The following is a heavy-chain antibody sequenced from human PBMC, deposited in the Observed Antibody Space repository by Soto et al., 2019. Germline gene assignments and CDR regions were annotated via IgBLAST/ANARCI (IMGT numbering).Heavy chain of an antibody. D-gene: IGHD1-26*01. Sequence: QVQLQESGPGLVKPSETLSLTCIVSGGSVSNDAYYWSWIRQPPGKGLEWIGYIYHSGSTYYKPSLRSRVAISAATSANQFSLKVSSVTAADTAVYYCARLGIGWEFPFDYWGQGTLVNVSS. CDR2: IYHSGST. CDR3: ARLGIGWEFPFDY. CDR1: GGSVSNDAYY. V-gene: IGHV4-61*08. J-gene: IGHJ4*02.